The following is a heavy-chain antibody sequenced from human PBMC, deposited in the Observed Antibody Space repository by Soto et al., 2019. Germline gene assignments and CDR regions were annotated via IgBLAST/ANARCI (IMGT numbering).Heavy chain of an antibody. J-gene: IGHJ2*01. CDR2: INWNGGST. D-gene: IGHD2-8*01. CDR3: TRDGVYDPVPPPPVL. CDR1: GFNFDDYG. Sequence: EVQLVESGGGVVRPGGSLRLSCAASGFNFDDYGMSWVRQVPGKGLXXXXVINWNGGSTSYADSVKGRFPLSKENAKNSLFLQMNSLGAGDTAFYHCTRDGVYDPVPPPPVLWGRGTLVTVSS. V-gene: IGHV3-20*01.